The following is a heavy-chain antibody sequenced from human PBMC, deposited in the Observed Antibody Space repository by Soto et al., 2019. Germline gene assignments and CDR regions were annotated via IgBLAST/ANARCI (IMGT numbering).Heavy chain of an antibody. D-gene: IGHD4-17*01. V-gene: IGHV3-33*01. CDR2: IWYDGSNK. CDR1: GFTFSSYG. CDR3: AVGDYGDYEHYIAY. Sequence: SLRLSCAASGFTFSSYGMHWVRQAPGKGLEWVAVIWYDGSNKYYADSVKGRFTISRDNSKNTLYLQMNSLRAEDTAVYYCAVGDYGDYEHYIAYWGQGTLVTVSS. J-gene: IGHJ4*02.